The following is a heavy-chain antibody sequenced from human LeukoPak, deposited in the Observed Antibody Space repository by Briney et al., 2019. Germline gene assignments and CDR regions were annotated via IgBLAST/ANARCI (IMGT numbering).Heavy chain of an antibody. CDR1: GGTFSSYA. Sequence: SVKVSCKASGGTFSSYAISWVRQAPGQGLEWMGGIIPIFGTANYAQKFQGGVTITADKSTSTAYMELSSLRSEDTAVYYCARVREGRFFDYWGQGTLVTVSS. D-gene: IGHD3-3*01. CDR3: ARVREGRFFDY. CDR2: IIPIFGTA. J-gene: IGHJ4*02. V-gene: IGHV1-69*06.